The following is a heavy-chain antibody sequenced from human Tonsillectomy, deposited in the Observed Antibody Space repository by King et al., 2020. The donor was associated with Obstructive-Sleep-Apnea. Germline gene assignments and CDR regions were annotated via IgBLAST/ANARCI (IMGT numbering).Heavy chain of an antibody. Sequence: QLQESGPGLVKPSETLSLTCTVSGGSISSYSWSWIRQPPGKGLEWIGYISYSGSTNHNPSLTSRVTISVDKSKNQFSLKLSSVTAADTAVYYCARFGDNSAYYYGDFDYWGQGTLVTVSS. CDR3: ARFGDNSAYYYGDFDY. D-gene: IGHD3-22*01. CDR2: ISYSGST. J-gene: IGHJ4*02. CDR1: GGSISSYS. V-gene: IGHV4-59*01.